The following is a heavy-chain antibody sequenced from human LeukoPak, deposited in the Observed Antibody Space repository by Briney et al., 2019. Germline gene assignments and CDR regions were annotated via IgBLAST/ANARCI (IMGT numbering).Heavy chain of an antibody. V-gene: IGHV1-69*01. CDR1: GGTFSSYT. J-gene: IGHJ4*02. D-gene: IGHD3-9*01. Sequence: SSVKVSCKASGGTFSSYTISWVRQAPGQGLEWMGGIIPIFGTANYAQKFQGRVTITADESTSTAYMELSSLRSEDTAVYYCAVLRYFDWLLEPYYFDYWGQGTLVTVSS. CDR3: AVLRYFDWLLEPYYFDY. CDR2: IIPIFGTA.